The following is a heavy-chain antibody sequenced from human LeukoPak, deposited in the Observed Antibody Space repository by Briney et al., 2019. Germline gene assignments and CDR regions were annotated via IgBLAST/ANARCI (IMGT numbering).Heavy chain of an antibody. CDR2: MTPSSGNT. CDR3: TRGDY. J-gene: IGHJ4*02. V-gene: IGHV1-8*01. Sequence: ASVEVSCKASGYTFTSCGINWVRQAAGQGLEWMAWMTPSSGNTGSAQRFQGRVTITRNTSISTAYMELSSLRSEDTAVYFCTRGDYWGQGTLVTVSS. CDR1: GYTFTSCG.